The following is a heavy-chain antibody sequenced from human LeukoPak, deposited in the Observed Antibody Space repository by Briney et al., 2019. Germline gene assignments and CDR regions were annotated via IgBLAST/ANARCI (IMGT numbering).Heavy chain of an antibody. D-gene: IGHD3-10*01. V-gene: IGHV4-38-2*01. Sequence: TPGGSLRLSCAASGFTFSSYWMSWVRQAPGKGLEWIGSIYHSGSTYYNPSLKSRVTISVDTSKNQFSLKLSSVTAADTAVYYCARVPVFEILWFGELTAWFDPWGQGTLVTVSS. CDR2: IYHSGST. CDR1: GFTFSSYW. CDR3: ARVPVFEILWFGELTAWFDP. J-gene: IGHJ5*02.